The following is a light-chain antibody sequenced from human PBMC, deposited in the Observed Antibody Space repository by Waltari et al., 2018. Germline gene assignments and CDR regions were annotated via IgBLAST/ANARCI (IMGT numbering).Light chain of an antibody. CDR1: NIGRNT. CDR3: QVWDSSTDHVV. J-gene: IGLJ3*02. CDR2: YDS. Sequence: SYVLTQPPSVSVPPGKTALLSCAGDNIGRNTVHCDQQKQGQAPVLVIYYDSDRPSGIPERFSGSNSANMATRTIIRVEAGDEADYWCQVWDSSTDHVVFGGGTKLTVL. V-gene: IGLV3-21*04.